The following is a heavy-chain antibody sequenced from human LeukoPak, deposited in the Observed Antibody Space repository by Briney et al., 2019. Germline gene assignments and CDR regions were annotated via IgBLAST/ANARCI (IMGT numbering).Heavy chain of an antibody. Sequence: GASVKVSCEASGYTFTSYDINWVRQATGQGLEWMGWMNPNSGNTGYAQKFQGRVTMTRNTSISTAYMELSSLRSEDTAVYYCARSEDYTADAFDIWGQGTMVTVSS. V-gene: IGHV1-8*01. D-gene: IGHD4-11*01. CDR3: ARSEDYTADAFDI. CDR2: MNPNSGNT. CDR1: GYTFTSYD. J-gene: IGHJ3*02.